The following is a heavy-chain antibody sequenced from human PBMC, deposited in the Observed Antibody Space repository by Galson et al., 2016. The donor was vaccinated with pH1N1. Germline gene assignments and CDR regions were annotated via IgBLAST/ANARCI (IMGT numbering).Heavy chain of an antibody. Sequence: ETLSLTCSVSGGSIRSSSYYWGWIRQAPGRGLEWVANINQDGSKKYHVDSVKGRFTISRDNAKNSLYLQMSSLRAEDTGVYYCVRGMNVWGQGTTVTVSS. J-gene: IGHJ6*02. CDR1: GGSIRSSSYY. V-gene: IGHV3-7*01. CDR2: INQDGSKK. CDR3: VRGMNV.